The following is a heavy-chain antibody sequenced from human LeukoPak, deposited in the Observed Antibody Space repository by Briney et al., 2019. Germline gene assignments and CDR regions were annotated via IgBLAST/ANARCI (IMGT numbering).Heavy chain of an antibody. J-gene: IGHJ4*02. Sequence: PGGSLRLSCVASGFSFRSYAMTWVRQAPGKGLEWVSVIYSGGTTYYADSVKGRFTISRDNSKNTLYLQMNSLRVEDTAVYYCARKEVAYYDNVWGQGTLVTVSS. CDR3: ARKEVAYYDNV. CDR2: IYSGGTT. CDR1: GFSFRSYA. D-gene: IGHD3-22*01. V-gene: IGHV3-66*01.